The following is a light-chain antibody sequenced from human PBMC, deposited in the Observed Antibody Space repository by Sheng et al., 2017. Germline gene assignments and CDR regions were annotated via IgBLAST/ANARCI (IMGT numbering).Light chain of an antibody. J-gene: IGLJ2*01. Sequence: QSALTQPPSASGSPGQSVTISCTGTSSDVGTYNYVSWYRQHPGKAPKPMIYEVSKRPSGVPDRFSGSKSGNTASLTVSGLQAEDEADYYCSSYAGNNNLVFGGGTKLTVL. CDR3: SSYAGNNNLV. V-gene: IGLV2-8*01. CDR1: SSDVGTYNY. CDR2: EVS.